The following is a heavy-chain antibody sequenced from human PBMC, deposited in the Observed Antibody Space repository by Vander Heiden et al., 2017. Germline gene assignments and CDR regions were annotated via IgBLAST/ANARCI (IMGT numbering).Heavy chain of an antibody. CDR3: ATVVTYGNAFDI. J-gene: IGHJ3*02. CDR1: GGPFTRYA. D-gene: IGHD2-15*01. CDR2: IIPIFGTA. Sequence: QVQLVQSGAEVKKLGSSVKVSFKVSGGPFTRYAISWVRQARGQGLEWMGGIIPIFGTANYAQKFQGRVTITADESTSTAYMELSSLRSEDTAVYYCATVVTYGNAFDIWGQGTMVTVSS. V-gene: IGHV1-69*01.